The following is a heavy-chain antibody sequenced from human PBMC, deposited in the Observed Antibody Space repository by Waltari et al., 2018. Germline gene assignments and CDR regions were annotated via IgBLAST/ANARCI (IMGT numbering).Heavy chain of an antibody. D-gene: IGHD2-2*01. CDR3: ARSCSSTSCYSLDY. CDR2: INHSGST. J-gene: IGHJ4*02. CDR1: GGSFSGYY. Sequence: QVQLQQWGAGLLKPSETLSLTCAVYGGSFSGYYWSWIRQPPGKGLEWIGEINHSGSTNYNPSLKSRVTISVDTSKNQFSLKLSSVTAADTAVYYCARSCSSTSCYSLDYWGQGTLVTVSS. V-gene: IGHV4-34*01.